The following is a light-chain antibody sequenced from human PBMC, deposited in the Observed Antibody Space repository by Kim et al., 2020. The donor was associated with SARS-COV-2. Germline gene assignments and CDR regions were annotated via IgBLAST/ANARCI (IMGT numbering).Light chain of an antibody. Sequence: APGKTARITWGGDDIGSKSVHWYQQKPGQAPVLVIYLENDRPSGIPERFSGSASGNTATLTVSRVEAGDEADYFCQVWDSATDHVVFGGGTQLTVL. CDR1: DIGSKS. J-gene: IGLJ2*01. CDR3: QVWDSATDHVV. CDR2: LEN. V-gene: IGLV3-21*04.